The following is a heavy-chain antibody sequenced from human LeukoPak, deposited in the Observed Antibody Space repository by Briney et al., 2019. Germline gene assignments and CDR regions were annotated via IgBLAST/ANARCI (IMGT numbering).Heavy chain of an antibody. Sequence: GGSLRLSCAASGFTFSTFAMLWVRQPPGKGLEWVSVIYSGGSTYYADSVKGRFTISRDNSKNTLYLQMNSLRAEDTAVYYCARAYGGSVFDYWGQGTLVTVSS. D-gene: IGHD4-23*01. CDR1: GFTFSTFA. J-gene: IGHJ4*02. V-gene: IGHV3-53*01. CDR2: IYSGGST. CDR3: ARAYGGSVFDY.